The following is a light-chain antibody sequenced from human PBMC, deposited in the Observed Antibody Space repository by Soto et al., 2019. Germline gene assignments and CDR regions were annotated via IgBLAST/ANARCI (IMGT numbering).Light chain of an antibody. V-gene: IGLV2-8*01. CDR3: SSYGGNNNVV. J-gene: IGLJ2*01. Sequence: QSVLTQPPSASGSPGQSVTISCTGTSSDVGGYTYVSWYQQYPGKAPKLMIYEVTKRPSGVPDRFSGSKSGNTASLTVSGLQAEDEADYYCSSYGGNNNVVFGGGTKLTVL. CDR1: SSDVGGYTY. CDR2: EVT.